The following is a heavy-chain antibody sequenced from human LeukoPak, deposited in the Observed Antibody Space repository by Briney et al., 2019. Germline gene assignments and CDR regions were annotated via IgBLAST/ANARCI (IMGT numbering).Heavy chain of an antibody. CDR3: ARQGGYYDILTGAFTYAYYYYMDV. J-gene: IGHJ6*03. CDR2: IYYSGST. CDR1: GGSINSYY. D-gene: IGHD3-9*01. V-gene: IGHV4-39*01. Sequence: PSETLSLTCTVSGGSINSYYWGWIRQPPGKGLEWIGSIYYSGSTYYNPSLKSRVTISVDTSKNQFSLKLSSVTAADTAVYYCARQGGYYDILTGAFTYAYYYYMDVWGKGTTVTISS.